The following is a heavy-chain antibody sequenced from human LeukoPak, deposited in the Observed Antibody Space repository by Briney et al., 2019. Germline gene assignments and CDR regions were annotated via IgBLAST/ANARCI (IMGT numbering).Heavy chain of an antibody. J-gene: IGHJ3*02. CDR3: VRVRVGSGGFDI. CDR1: GGSISSYY. CDR2: IYYSGST. V-gene: IGHV4-59*01. Sequence: SETLSLTCTVSGGSISSYYWSWIRQPPGKGLEWIGYIYYSGSTNYNPSLKSRVTISVDTSKNQFSLKLSSVTAADTAVYYCVRVRVGSGGFDIWGQGTVVTVSS. D-gene: IGHD1-26*01.